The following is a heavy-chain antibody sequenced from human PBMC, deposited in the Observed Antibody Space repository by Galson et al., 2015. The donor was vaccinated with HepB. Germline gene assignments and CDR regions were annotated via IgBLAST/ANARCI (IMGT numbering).Heavy chain of an antibody. J-gene: IGHJ3*02. Sequence: SVKASCKASGYTFTSYAMHWVRQAPGQRLEWMGWINAGNGNTKYSQKFQGRVTITRDTSASTAYMELSSLRSEDTAVYYCARDRRYCSGGSCYSGGLDAFDIWGQGTMVTVSS. V-gene: IGHV1-3*01. CDR3: ARDRRYCSGGSCYSGGLDAFDI. D-gene: IGHD2-15*01. CDR2: INAGNGNT. CDR1: GYTFTSYA.